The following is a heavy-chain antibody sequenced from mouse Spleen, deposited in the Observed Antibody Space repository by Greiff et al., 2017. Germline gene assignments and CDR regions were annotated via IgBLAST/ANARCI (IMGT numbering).Heavy chain of an antibody. J-gene: IGHJ1*01. V-gene: IGHV5-9*04. Sequence: EVKLVESGGGLVKLGGSLKLSCAASGFTFSSYAMSWVRQTPEKRLEWVATISSGGGNTYYPDSVKGRFTISRDNAKNTLYLQMSSLKSEDTAMYYCARHLSYRYFDVWGAGTTVTVSS. CDR3: ARHLSYRYFDV. D-gene: IGHD1-1*01. CDR2: ISSGGGNT. CDR1: GFTFSSYA.